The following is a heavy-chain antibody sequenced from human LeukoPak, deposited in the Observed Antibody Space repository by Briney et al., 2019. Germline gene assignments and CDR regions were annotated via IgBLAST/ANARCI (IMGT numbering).Heavy chain of an antibody. Sequence: GGSLRLSCVASGFTVSSYYVSWVRQAPGKGLEWVSVIYSGGSTYYADSVEGRFTVSRDNSKNTLYLEMKSLRADDTAVYYCARIDYGDYYFDYWGQGTLVTVSS. CDR1: GFTVSSYY. J-gene: IGHJ4*02. D-gene: IGHD4-17*01. CDR2: IYSGGST. V-gene: IGHV3-53*01. CDR3: ARIDYGDYYFDY.